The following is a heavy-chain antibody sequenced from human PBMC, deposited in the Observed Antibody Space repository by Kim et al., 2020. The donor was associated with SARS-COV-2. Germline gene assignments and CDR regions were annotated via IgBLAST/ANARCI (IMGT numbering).Heavy chain of an antibody. CDR3: ASGGYSLYYFDY. D-gene: IGHD5-12*01. J-gene: IGHJ4*02. V-gene: IGHV4-34*01. Sequence: NYIPSLKNRVTISVGTSKNQFSLKLSSVTAADTAVYYCASGGYSLYYFDYWGQGTLVTVSS.